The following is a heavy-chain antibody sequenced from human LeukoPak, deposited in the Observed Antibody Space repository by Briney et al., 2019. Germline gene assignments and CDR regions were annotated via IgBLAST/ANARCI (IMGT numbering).Heavy chain of an antibody. D-gene: IGHD3-3*01. J-gene: IGHJ4*02. CDR1: GGSISSGSYY. V-gene: IGHV4-61*02. Sequence: SETLSLTCTVSGGSISSGSYYWSWIRQPAGKGLEWIGRIYTSGSTNYNPSLKSRVTISVDTSKNQFSLKLSSVTAADTAVYYCAGGGLRFLEWLLPRGHYFDYWGQGTLVTVSS. CDR2: IYTSGST. CDR3: AGGGLRFLEWLLPRGHYFDY.